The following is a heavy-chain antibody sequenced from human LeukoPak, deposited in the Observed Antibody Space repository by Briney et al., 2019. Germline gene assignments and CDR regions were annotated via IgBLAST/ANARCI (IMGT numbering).Heavy chain of an antibody. CDR1: SGSLSSTSYY. D-gene: IGHD3-22*01. CDR2: MYYSGST. J-gene: IGHJ6*03. CDR3: ARHSPDYYDSSGYRYYYYYMDV. Sequence: SETLSLTCTVSSGSLSSTSYYWGWIRQPPGKGLEWIGTMYYSGSTYYNPSLKSRVTISVDRSKNQFSLKVSSVTAADTAVYYCARHSPDYYDSSGYRYYYYYMDVWGKGTTVTVSS. V-gene: IGHV4-39*01.